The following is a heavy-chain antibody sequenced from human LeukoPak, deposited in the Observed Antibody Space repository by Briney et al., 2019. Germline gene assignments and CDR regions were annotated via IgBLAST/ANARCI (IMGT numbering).Heavy chain of an antibody. Sequence: RASVKVSCKASGYTFTSYGISWVRQAPGQGLEWMGWISAYNGNTNYAQKLQGRVTMTTDTSTSTAYMELRSLRSDDTAVYYCARERFLEWLLPNHYYYYYYMDVWGKGTTVTVSS. CDR2: ISAYNGNT. CDR1: GYTFTSYG. J-gene: IGHJ6*03. D-gene: IGHD3-3*01. V-gene: IGHV1-18*01. CDR3: ARERFLEWLLPNHYYYYYYMDV.